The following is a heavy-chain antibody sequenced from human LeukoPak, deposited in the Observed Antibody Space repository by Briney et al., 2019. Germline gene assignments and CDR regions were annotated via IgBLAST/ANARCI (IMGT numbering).Heavy chain of an antibody. V-gene: IGHV1-8*01. Sequence: ASVKVSCKASGYTFTSYDINWVRQATGQGLEWMGWMNPNSGNTGYAQKFQGRVTMTRNTSISTAYMELGSLRSEDTAVYYCARGVMAAPQTFDYWGQGTLVTVSS. CDR2: MNPNSGNT. CDR1: GYTFTSYD. D-gene: IGHD2-15*01. J-gene: IGHJ4*02. CDR3: ARGVMAAPQTFDY.